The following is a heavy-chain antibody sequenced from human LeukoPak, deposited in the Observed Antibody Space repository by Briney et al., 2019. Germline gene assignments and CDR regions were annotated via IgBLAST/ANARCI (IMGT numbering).Heavy chain of an antibody. J-gene: IGHJ4*02. D-gene: IGHD6-13*01. CDR1: GFTFSRFA. Sequence: GGSLRLSCAASGFTFSRFAVHWVRQAPGKGLEWVAVISYDGSYKYYADSVQGRFTISRDNSKNTLYLQMNSLSTEDTAVYYCARVSGAEAATGGYFDRWGQGTLVTVSS. CDR3: ARVSGAEAATGGYFDR. V-gene: IGHV3-30*04. CDR2: ISYDGSYK.